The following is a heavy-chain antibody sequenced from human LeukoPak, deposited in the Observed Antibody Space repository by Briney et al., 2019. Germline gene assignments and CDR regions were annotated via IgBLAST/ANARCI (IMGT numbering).Heavy chain of an antibody. CDR3: ARDNWNYGSSMDV. CDR2: IYYSGST. D-gene: IGHD1-7*01. Sequence: SETLSLTCTVSGSSISSYYWSWIRQPPGKGLEWIGYIYYSGSTNYNPSLKSRVTISVDTSKNQFSLKLSSVTAADTAVYYCARDNWNYGSSMDVWGQGTTVTVSS. V-gene: IGHV4-59*01. J-gene: IGHJ6*02. CDR1: GSSISSYY.